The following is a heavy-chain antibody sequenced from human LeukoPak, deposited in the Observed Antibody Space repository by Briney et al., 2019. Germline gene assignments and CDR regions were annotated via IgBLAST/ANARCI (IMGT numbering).Heavy chain of an antibody. D-gene: IGHD3-10*01. Sequence: GGSLRLSCAVSGFTFRSSWMSWVRQAPGKGLEWVANIKQDGSEKYYVDSVKGRFTISRDNAKNSLYLQMNSLRADDTAVYYCVRDRGWKSLDDWGQGTLVTVSS. CDR1: GFTFRSSW. CDR2: IKQDGSEK. CDR3: VRDRGWKSLDD. J-gene: IGHJ4*02. V-gene: IGHV3-7*01.